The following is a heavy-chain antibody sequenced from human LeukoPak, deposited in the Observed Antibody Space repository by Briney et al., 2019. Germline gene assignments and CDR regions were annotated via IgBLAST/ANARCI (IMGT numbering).Heavy chain of an antibody. CDR3: ARDAGNYGGNSEAFDT. Sequence: SQTLSLTCAVSGGSISSGGYYWSWIHQHPGKGLEWIGYIYYSGSTYYNPSLKSRVTISVDTSKNQFSLKLSSVTAADTAVYYCARDAGNYGGNSEAFDTWGQGTMVTVSS. J-gene: IGHJ3*02. CDR2: IYYSGST. CDR1: GGSISSGGYY. V-gene: IGHV4-31*11. D-gene: IGHD4-23*01.